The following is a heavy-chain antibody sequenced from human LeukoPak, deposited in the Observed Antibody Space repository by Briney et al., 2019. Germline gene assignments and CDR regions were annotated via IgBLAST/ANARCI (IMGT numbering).Heavy chain of an antibody. J-gene: IGHJ5*02. CDR3: ARHAKISGYDFDRASDYNWFDP. Sequence: SQTLSLTCAISGDSVSSNSAAWNWIRQSPSRGLEWLGRTYYRSKWYNDYAVSVKSRITINPDTSKNQFSLKLSSVTAADTAVYYCARHAKISGYDFDRASDYNWFDPWGQGTLVTVSS. V-gene: IGHV6-1*01. D-gene: IGHD5-12*01. CDR1: GDSVSSNSAA. CDR2: TYYRSKWYN.